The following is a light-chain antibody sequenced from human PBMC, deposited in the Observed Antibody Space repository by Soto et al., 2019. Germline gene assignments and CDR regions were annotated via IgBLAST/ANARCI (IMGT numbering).Light chain of an antibody. Sequence: DIVMTQSPDSLAVSLGERATINCKSSQSVLYSSNNKNYLAWYQQKPGQRPKLLIYWASTRESGVPDRFSGNGSGTDVQLTIRSLQAEYVAVDYYQRYYSTQTCGQGPKMEIK. CDR2: WAS. CDR3: QRYYSTQT. V-gene: IGKV4-1*01. CDR1: QSVLYSSNNKNY. J-gene: IGKJ1*01.